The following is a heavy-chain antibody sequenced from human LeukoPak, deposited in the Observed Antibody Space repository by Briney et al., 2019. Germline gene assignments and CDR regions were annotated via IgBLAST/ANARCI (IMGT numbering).Heavy chain of an antibody. V-gene: IGHV1-8*01. CDR2: MNPNSGNT. J-gene: IGHJ3*02. D-gene: IGHD4-23*01. Sequence: ASVKVSCKASGYTFTSYDINWVRQATGQGLEWMGWMNPNSGNTGYAQKFQGRVTMTRNTSISTAYMELSCLRSEDTPVYYCARVHYGGNVDAFDIWGQGTMVTVSS. CDR3: ARVHYGGNVDAFDI. CDR1: GYTFTSYD.